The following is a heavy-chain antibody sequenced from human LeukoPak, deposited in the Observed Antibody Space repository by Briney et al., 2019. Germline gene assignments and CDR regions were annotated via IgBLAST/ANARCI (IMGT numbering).Heavy chain of an antibody. CDR3: ARGLIYGGYDY. CDR2: INHSGST. D-gene: IGHD5-12*01. V-gene: IGHV4-34*01. Sequence: PSETLSLTCTVSGGSISSYYWSWIRQPPGKGLEWIGEINHSGSTNYNPSLKSRVTISVDTSKNQFSLKLSSVTAADTAVYYCARGLIYGGYDYWGQGTLVTVSS. J-gene: IGHJ4*02. CDR1: GGSISSYY.